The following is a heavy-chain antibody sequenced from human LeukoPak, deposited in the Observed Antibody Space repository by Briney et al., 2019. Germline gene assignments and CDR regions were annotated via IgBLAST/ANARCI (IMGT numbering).Heavy chain of an antibody. D-gene: IGHD3-10*01. V-gene: IGHV1-18*04. CDR1: GYTFTSYY. J-gene: IGHJ4*02. CDR2: ISAYNGNT. CDR3: ASGIDTMVRGRPLDY. Sequence: ASVKVSCKASGYTFTSYYMHWVRQAPGQGLEWMGWISAYNGNTNYAQKLQGRVTMTTDTSTSTAYMELRSLRSDDTAVYYCASGIDTMVRGRPLDYWGQGTLVTVSS.